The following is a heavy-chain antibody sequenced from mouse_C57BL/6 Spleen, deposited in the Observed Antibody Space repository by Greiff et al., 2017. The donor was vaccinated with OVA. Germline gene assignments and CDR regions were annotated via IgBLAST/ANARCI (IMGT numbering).Heavy chain of an antibody. Sequence: QVQLKQPGTELVKPGASVKLSCKASGYTFTSYWMHWVKQRPGQGLEWIGNINPSNGGTNYNEKFKSKATLTVDKSSSTAYMQLSSLTSEDSAVYYCASQDSSGWDYFDYWGQGNTLTVSS. CDR3: ASQDSSGWDYFDY. J-gene: IGHJ2*01. CDR1: GYTFTSYW. V-gene: IGHV1-53*01. D-gene: IGHD3-2*02. CDR2: INPSNGGT.